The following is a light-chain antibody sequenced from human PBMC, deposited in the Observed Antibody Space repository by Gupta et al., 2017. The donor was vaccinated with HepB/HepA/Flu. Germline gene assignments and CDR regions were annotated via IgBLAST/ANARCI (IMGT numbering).Light chain of an antibody. CDR3: QQYNTYGT. CDR2: RAS. CDR1: QNIYSG. V-gene: IGKV1-5*03. J-gene: IGKJ1*01. Sequence: DIQMTQSPSTLSASVGDRVTITCRTSQNIYSGLAWYQQKPGKAPKLLMYRASTLEIGVPSRFSGSGSGTEFTLTIASLQPDDSATYYCQQYNTYGTFGQGTKVEIK.